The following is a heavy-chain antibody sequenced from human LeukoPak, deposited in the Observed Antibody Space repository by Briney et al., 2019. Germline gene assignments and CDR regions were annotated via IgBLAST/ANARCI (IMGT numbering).Heavy chain of an antibody. CDR2: IHYSGNT. CDR1: GYSINNGFY. Sequence: SETLSLTCTVSGYSINNGFYWGWIRQPPGKGLEWIGTIHYSGNTDYNPSLKSRVTISGDTSKNQFSLKLSSVTAADTAVYYCATIVVRGSQSWFDPWGQGTLVTVSS. D-gene: IGHD3-10*01. V-gene: IGHV4-38-2*02. J-gene: IGHJ5*02. CDR3: ATIVVRGSQSWFDP.